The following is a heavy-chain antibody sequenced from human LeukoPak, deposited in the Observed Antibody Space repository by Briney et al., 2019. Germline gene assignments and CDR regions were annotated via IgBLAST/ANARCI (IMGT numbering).Heavy chain of an antibody. CDR3: ARANIAGAGTKDY. J-gene: IGHJ4*02. Sequence: GGSLRLSCAASGFTFSSYSMNWVRQAPGKGLEWVSSISSSSSNIYYADSVKGRFTISRDNAKNSLYLQMNSLRAEDTAVYYCARANIAGAGTKDYWGQGTLVTVSS. CDR2: ISSSSSNI. V-gene: IGHV3-21*01. CDR1: GFTFSSYS. D-gene: IGHD6-13*01.